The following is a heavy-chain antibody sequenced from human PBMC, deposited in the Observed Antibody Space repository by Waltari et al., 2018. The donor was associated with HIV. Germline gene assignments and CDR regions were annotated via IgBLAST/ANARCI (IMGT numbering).Heavy chain of an antibody. CDR1: GHTFTSSD. Sequence: QVQLVQAGAEVKKPGASVKVSCKASGHTFTSSDINWVRPATGQGLEWMGWMNPNSGNTGYAQKFQGRVTMTRNTSISTAYMELSSLRSEDTAVYYCARGRSAAGSYYYYGMDVWGQGTTVTVSS. V-gene: IGHV1-8*01. CDR3: ARGRSAAGSYYYYGMDV. CDR2: MNPNSGNT. D-gene: IGHD6-25*01. J-gene: IGHJ6*02.